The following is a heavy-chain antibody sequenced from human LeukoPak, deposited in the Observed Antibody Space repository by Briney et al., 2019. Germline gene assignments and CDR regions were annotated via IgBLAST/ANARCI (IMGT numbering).Heavy chain of an antibody. V-gene: IGHV4-34*01. CDR3: ARQYYDFWSGYYSYYYGMDV. D-gene: IGHD3-3*01. Sequence: SETLSLTCAVYGGSFSGYYWNWIRQPPGKGLEWIGGINHSGSANYNPSLKSRVTVSVDTSKNQIFLKLSSVTAADTAVYYCARQYYDFWSGYYSYYYGMDVWGQGTPATVSS. CDR1: GGSFSGYY. CDR2: INHSGSA. J-gene: IGHJ6*02.